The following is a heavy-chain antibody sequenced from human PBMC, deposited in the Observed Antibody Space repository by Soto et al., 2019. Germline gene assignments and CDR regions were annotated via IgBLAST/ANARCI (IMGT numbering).Heavy chain of an antibody. CDR1: GGTFSSYA. J-gene: IGHJ6*02. CDR2: IIPIPGTA. CDR3: ARSQGSSTSLEIYYYYYYGMDV. D-gene: IGHD2-2*01. Sequence: QVQLVQSGAEVKKPGSSVQVSCKASGGTFSSYAISWVRQAPGQGLEWMGGIIPIPGTANYAQKFQGRVTITADESTRTAYMARSSRRSEDTAVYYCARSQGSSTSLEIYYYYYYGMDVWGQGTTVTVSS. V-gene: IGHV1-69*01.